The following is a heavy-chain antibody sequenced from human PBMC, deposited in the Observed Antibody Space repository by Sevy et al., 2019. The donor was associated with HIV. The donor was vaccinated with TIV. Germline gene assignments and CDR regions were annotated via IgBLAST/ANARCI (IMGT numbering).Heavy chain of an antibody. Sequence: GGSLRLSCGASGSTFGSYWMHWVRQVPGKGLEWVSRISDDGRSTTYADSVRGRFTISRDNAKNTLYLQMNGLRADDTAVYYCARDSVTVSGIVLYALDIWGQGTMVTVSS. J-gene: IGHJ3*02. D-gene: IGHD3-3*01. CDR3: ARDSVTVSGIVLYALDI. CDR1: GSTFGSYW. CDR2: ISDDGRST. V-gene: IGHV3-74*01.